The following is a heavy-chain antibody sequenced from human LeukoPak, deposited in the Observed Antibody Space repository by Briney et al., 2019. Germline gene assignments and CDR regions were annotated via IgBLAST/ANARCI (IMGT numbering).Heavy chain of an antibody. J-gene: IGHJ6*02. CDR2: IYYSGST. D-gene: IGHD2-2*01. Sequence: SETLSLTCTVSGGSISSSSYYWGWIRQPPGKGLEWIGSIYYSGSTYYNPSLKSRVTISVDTSKNQFSLKLSSVTAADTAVYYCARERSYCSSTSCYLLGMDVWGQGTTVTVSS. CDR1: GGSISSSSYY. V-gene: IGHV4-39*07. CDR3: ARERSYCSSTSCYLLGMDV.